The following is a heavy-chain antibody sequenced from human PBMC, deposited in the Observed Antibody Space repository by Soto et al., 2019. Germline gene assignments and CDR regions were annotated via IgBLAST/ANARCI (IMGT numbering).Heavy chain of an antibody. CDR1: GGSIGSGGYY. Sequence: SETLSLTCTVSGGSIGSGGYYWSWIRQHPGKGLEWIGYIYYSGITYYNPSLKSRVTISVDTSKNQFSLKLSSVTAADTAVYYCARSPGYYFDYWGQGTLVTVS. CDR2: IYYSGIT. V-gene: IGHV4-31*03. CDR3: ARSPGYYFDY. J-gene: IGHJ4*02.